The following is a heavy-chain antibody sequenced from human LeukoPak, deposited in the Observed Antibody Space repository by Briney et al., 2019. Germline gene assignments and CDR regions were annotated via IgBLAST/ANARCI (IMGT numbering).Heavy chain of an antibody. CDR1: GGSVSSGSYY. V-gene: IGHV4-61*01. Sequence: PSETLSLTCTVSGGSVSSGSYYWSWIRQPPGTGLEWIGYIYYSGSTNYNPSLKSRVTISVDTSKNQFSLKLSSVTAADTAVYYCARGGYYDSSGYSNWGQGTLVTVSS. J-gene: IGHJ4*02. D-gene: IGHD3-22*01. CDR3: ARGGYYDSSGYSN. CDR2: IYYSGST.